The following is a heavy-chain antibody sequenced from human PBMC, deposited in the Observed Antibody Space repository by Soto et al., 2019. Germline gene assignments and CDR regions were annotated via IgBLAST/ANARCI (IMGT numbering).Heavy chain of an antibody. V-gene: IGHV1-18*01. CDR3: ARDVVAAIGPFDP. Sequence: ASVKVSCKASGYTFTSYGISWVRQAPGQGLEWMGWISAGNGNTKYAQKFQGRVTITRDTSASTAYMELSSLRSEDTAVYYCARDVVAAIGPFDPWGQGTLVTVSS. CDR1: GYTFTSYG. CDR2: ISAGNGNT. D-gene: IGHD2-15*01. J-gene: IGHJ5*02.